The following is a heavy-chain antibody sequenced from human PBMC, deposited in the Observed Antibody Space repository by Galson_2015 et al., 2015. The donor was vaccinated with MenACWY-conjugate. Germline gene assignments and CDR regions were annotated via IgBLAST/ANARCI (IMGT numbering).Heavy chain of an antibody. CDR1: GFTFSSYN. Sequence: SLRLSCAASGFTFSSYNMNWVRQAPGKGLEWVSSTSSSSSYIYYADSVKGRFTISRDNAKSSLYLQMDSLRAEDTAVYYCARDLSYSSTLFGWYFDLWGRGTLVTVSS. V-gene: IGHV3-21*01. CDR3: ARDLSYSSTLFGWYFDL. CDR2: TSSSSSYI. J-gene: IGHJ2*01. D-gene: IGHD6-13*01.